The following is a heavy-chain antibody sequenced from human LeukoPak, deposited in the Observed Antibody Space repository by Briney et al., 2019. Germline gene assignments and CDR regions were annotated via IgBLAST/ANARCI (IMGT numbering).Heavy chain of an antibody. CDR3: ARACSGGSGYLSFQH. CDR1: GGSISSGGYY. J-gene: IGHJ1*01. CDR2: IYYTGST. D-gene: IGHD2-15*01. Sequence: SQTLSLTCTVSGGSISSGGYYWTWIRQHPGKGLELLGYIYYTGSTFFNPSLKSRVIISVDTSKNQCSLKLSSVTAADTAVYYCARACSGGSGYLSFQHWGQGTLVTVSS. V-gene: IGHV4-31*03.